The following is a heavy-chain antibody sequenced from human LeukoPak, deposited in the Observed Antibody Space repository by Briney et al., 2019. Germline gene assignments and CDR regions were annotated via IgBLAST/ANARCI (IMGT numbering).Heavy chain of an antibody. V-gene: IGHV3-23*01. Sequence: GGTLRLSCAASGLPFSRHAMSWVRQPPGKGLEWVSAISNGKTYYADSVRGRFTLSRDDSKNTVYLQMNSLRDEDTALYYCVREAGYCASVCLKSNWFDPWGQGTLVAVSS. CDR1: GLPFSRHA. D-gene: IGHD2-21*02. CDR2: ISNGKT. J-gene: IGHJ5*02. CDR3: VREAGYCASVCLKSNWFDP.